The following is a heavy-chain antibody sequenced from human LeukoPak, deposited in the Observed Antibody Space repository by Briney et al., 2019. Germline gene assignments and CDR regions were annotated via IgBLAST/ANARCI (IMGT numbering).Heavy chain of an antibody. CDR2: FYNSGST. CDR3: ASTQQWLASYY. D-gene: IGHD6-19*01. J-gene: IGHJ4*02. CDR1: GGSISSYY. V-gene: IGHV4-59*08. Sequence: SETLSLTCAFSGGSISSYYWTWFRQPPGKGLEWIGSFYNSGSTSYNPSLGSRVTISLDTSKNLFSLKLTSVTAADSAIYYCASTQQWLASYYWGQGTLVTVSS.